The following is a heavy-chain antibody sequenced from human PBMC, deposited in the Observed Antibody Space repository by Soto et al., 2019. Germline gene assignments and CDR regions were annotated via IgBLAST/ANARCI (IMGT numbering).Heavy chain of an antibody. CDR3: VRGKSYSVYDF. Sequence: WETLSLTCGVSGGSMSGRAWVWIRQAAGKGLEWIGHIYPSGSASYNPTLRGRVTMSLDSSHNHLFLNLTSATTADTAVYYCVRGKSYSVYDFWGPGTLVTVSS. CDR1: GGSMSGRA. V-gene: IGHV4-4*07. CDR2: IYPSGSA. J-gene: IGHJ4*02. D-gene: IGHD5-12*01.